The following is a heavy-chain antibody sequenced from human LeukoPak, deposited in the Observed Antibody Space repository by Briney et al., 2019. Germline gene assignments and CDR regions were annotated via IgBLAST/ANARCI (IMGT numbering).Heavy chain of an antibody. CDR2: ISYDGSNK. V-gene: IGHV3-30*18. CDR3: AKDQGYCSGGSCYSGDY. Sequence: GGSLRLSCAASGFTFSSYGMHWVRQAPGRGLEWVAVISYDGSNKYYADSVKGRFTISRDNSKNTLYLQMNSLRAEDTAVYYCAKDQGYCSGGSCYSGDYWGQGTLVTVSS. J-gene: IGHJ4*02. CDR1: GFTFSSYG. D-gene: IGHD2-15*01.